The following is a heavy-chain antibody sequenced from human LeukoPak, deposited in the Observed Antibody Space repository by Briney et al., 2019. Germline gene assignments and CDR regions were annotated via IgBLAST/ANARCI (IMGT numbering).Heavy chain of an antibody. Sequence: ASVKVSCKASGYTFTGYYMHWVRQAPGQGLEWMGWINPNSGGTNYAQKFQGRVTMTEDTSTDTAYMELSSLRSEDTAVYYCATDSSSFWAFDIWGQGTMVTVSS. V-gene: IGHV1-2*02. CDR2: INPNSGGT. CDR3: ATDSSSFWAFDI. J-gene: IGHJ3*02. D-gene: IGHD6-13*01. CDR1: GYTFTGYY.